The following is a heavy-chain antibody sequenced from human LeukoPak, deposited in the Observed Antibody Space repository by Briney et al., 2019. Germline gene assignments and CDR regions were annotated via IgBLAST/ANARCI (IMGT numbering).Heavy chain of an antibody. D-gene: IGHD5-18*01. CDR3: ARDGAIQLWPNFDY. V-gene: IGHV3-74*01. CDR1: GFTLSSYW. J-gene: IGHJ4*02. Sequence: PGESLRLSCAASGFTLSSYWMHWVRQAPGKGLVRVSRIESDGSSTSYADSVKGRFTISRDNSKNTLYLQMNSLRAEDTAVYYCARDGAIQLWPNFDYWGQGTLVTVSS. CDR2: IESDGSST.